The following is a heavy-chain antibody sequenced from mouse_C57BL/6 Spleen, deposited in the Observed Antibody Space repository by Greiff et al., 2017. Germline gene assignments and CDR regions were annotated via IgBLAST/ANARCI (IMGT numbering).Heavy chain of an antibody. V-gene: IGHV1-55*01. CDR1: GYTFTSYW. Sequence: QVQLQQPGAELVKPGASVKLSCKASGYTFTSYWITWVKQRPGQGLEWIGDIYPGSGSTNYNEKFKSKATLTVDTSSSTAYMQLSSLTSEDSAVYCGARRGGTRAGFAYWGQGTLVTVSA. CDR3: ARRGGTRAGFAY. D-gene: IGHD2-14*01. J-gene: IGHJ3*01. CDR2: IYPGSGST.